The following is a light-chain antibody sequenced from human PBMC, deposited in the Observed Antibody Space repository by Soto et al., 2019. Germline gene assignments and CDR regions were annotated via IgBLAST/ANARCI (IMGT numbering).Light chain of an antibody. CDR3: ATWDDGLNGLV. V-gene: IGLV1-44*01. J-gene: IGLJ2*01. CDR2: RTN. Sequence: QPVLTQPLSASGTPGQRVTISCSGSSSNIGSNTVTWYRQLPGTAPKLLIFRTNQRPSGVPDRFSGSKSGTSASLAISGLQSEDEADYHCATWDDGLNGLVFGGGTKLPS. CDR1: SSNIGSNT.